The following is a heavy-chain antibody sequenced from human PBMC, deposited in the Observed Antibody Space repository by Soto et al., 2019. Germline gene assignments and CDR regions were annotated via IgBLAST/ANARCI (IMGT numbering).Heavy chain of an antibody. V-gene: IGHV3-23*01. CDR3: AKVPRVHYSGLGSSSY. CDR2: ISGSGGNT. CDR1: GFVFSSYA. D-gene: IGHD3-10*01. J-gene: IGHJ4*02. Sequence: EVQLLESGGGLVQPGGSLRLSCAASGFVFSSYAMSWVRQAPGKGLEWVSTISGSGGNTYYADSVKGRFTISRDNSKNTLYLQMNGLRGEDTSLYYCAKVPRVHYSGLGSSSYWGQGTLVTVSS.